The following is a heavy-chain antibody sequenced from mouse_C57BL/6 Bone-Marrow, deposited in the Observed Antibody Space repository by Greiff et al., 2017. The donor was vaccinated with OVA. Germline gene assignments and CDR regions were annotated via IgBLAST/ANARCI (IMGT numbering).Heavy chain of an antibody. CDR2: IDPSDSYT. CDR3: ARSVYGYDSYYAMDY. CDR1: GYTFTSYW. D-gene: IGHD2-2*01. J-gene: IGHJ4*01. Sequence: QVQLQQPGAELVKPGASVKLSCKASGYTFTSYWMQWVKQRPGQGLEWIGEIDPSDSYTNYNQKFKGKATLTVDTSSSTAYMQHSSLTSEDSAVYYCARSVYGYDSYYAMDYWGQGTSVTVSS. V-gene: IGHV1-50*01.